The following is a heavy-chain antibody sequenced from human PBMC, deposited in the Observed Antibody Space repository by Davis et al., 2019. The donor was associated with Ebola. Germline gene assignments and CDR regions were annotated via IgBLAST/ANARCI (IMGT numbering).Heavy chain of an antibody. CDR3: ARGALRRDGYNFDY. CDR1: EFTFRSYW. Sequence: PGGSLRLSCVGSEFTFRSYWFHWVRQAPGKGLEWVSRIDTDGSTTNYADSVRGRFTISRDNSENILYLQMNSLRADDTAVYYCARGALRRDGYNFDYWGQGTLVTVSS. CDR2: IDTDGSTT. J-gene: IGHJ4*02. V-gene: IGHV3-74*01. D-gene: IGHD5-24*01.